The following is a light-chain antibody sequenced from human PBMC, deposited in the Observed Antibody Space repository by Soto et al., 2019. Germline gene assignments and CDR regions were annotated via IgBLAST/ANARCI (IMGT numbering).Light chain of an antibody. CDR3: QQYNKWPLIT. V-gene: IGKV3-15*01. Sequence: EVVMTQSPDTLSVSPGERVTLSCRASQSVSNNLAWYRQNPGQAPRLLIYETSTRATGVPARFSGSGSGTEFTLTISGLQSEDFAVYYCQQYNKWPLITFGQGTRMEIK. CDR1: QSVSNN. J-gene: IGKJ5*01. CDR2: ETS.